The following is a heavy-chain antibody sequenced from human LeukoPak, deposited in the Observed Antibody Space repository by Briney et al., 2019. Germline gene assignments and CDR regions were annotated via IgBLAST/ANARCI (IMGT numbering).Heavy chain of an antibody. Sequence: SETLSLTCTVSGGSISSSSYYWGWIRQPPGKGLEWIGSIYYSGSTYYNPSLKSRVTISVDTSKNQFSLKLSSVTAADTAVYYCARGGYYGSGNDFRFDPWGQGTLVTVSS. CDR1: GGSISSSSYY. V-gene: IGHV4-39*07. CDR2: IYYSGST. CDR3: ARGGYYGSGNDFRFDP. J-gene: IGHJ5*02. D-gene: IGHD3-10*01.